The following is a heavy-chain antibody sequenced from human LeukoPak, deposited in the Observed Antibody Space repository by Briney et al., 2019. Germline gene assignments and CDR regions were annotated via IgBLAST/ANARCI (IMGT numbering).Heavy chain of an antibody. J-gene: IGHJ4*02. CDR1: GYTFSGYY. V-gene: IGHV1-2*02. CDR2: INPNSGGT. D-gene: IGHD3-22*01. Sequence: ASVKVSCKASGYTFSGYYIHWVRQAPGQGLEWMGWINPNSGGTNYGQRFQGRVTMTRDTSISTAYMDLSRLRPGDTAVYYCARVDSTGYYRGRGPIDYWGQGTLVTVSS. CDR3: ARVDSTGYYRGRGPIDY.